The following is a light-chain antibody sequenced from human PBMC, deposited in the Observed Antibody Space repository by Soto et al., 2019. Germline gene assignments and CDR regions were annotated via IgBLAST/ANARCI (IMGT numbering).Light chain of an antibody. Sequence: QSALTQPASVSGSPGQSITISCTGTSSDVGGYNYVSWYQQYPGKVPKLLIYEVNNRPSGVSSRFSGSKSGDTASLTISGLQPEDETDYYFSSYTSSSTLVFGTGTKVTVL. CDR1: SSDVGGYNY. V-gene: IGLV2-14*01. CDR2: EVN. J-gene: IGLJ1*01. CDR3: SSYTSSSTLV.